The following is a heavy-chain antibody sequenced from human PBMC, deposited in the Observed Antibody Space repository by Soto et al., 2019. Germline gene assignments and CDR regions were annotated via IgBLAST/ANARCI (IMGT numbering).Heavy chain of an antibody. CDR2: TNQDGTQK. CDR1: GFTFRRDW. Sequence: DEHLVESGGGLVQPGGSLRLSCAVSGFTFRRDWMNWVRQAPGKGLEWVAHTNQDGTQKYYVDSVKGRFTIFRDNTENSLYLQMNSLRVEDTAVYYCSGGVGDAVWGQGTLVTVSS. J-gene: IGHJ4*02. CDR3: SGGVGDAV. D-gene: IGHD1-26*01. V-gene: IGHV3-7*04.